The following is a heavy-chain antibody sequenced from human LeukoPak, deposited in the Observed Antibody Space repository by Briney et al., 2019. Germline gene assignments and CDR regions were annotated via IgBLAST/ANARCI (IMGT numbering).Heavy chain of an antibody. CDR1: GYTFTGYY. D-gene: IGHD2-2*02. CDR2: INPNSGGT. V-gene: IGHV1-2*02. CDR3: ARDQKYCSSTSCHNYYYYGMDV. J-gene: IGHJ6*02. Sequence: GASVKVSCKASGYTFTGYYMHWVRQAPGQGLEWMGWINPNSGGTNYAQKFQGRVTMTRDTSISTAYMELSRLRSDDTAVYYCARDQKYCSSTSCHNYYYYGMDVWGQGTTVTVSS.